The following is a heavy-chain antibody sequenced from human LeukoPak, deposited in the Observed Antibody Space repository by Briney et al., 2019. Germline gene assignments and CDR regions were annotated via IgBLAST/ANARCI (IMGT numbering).Heavy chain of an antibody. J-gene: IGHJ4*02. CDR1: GYSSTSYW. CDR3: AIWDYVWGSYRAFDY. CDR2: IDPSDSYT. V-gene: IGHV5-10-1*01. Sequence: GESLKISCKGSGYSSTSYWISWVRQMPGKGLEWMGRIDPSDSYTNYSPSFQGHVTISADKSISTAYLQWSSLKASDTAMYYCAIWDYVWGSYRAFDYWGQGTLVTVSS. D-gene: IGHD3-16*02.